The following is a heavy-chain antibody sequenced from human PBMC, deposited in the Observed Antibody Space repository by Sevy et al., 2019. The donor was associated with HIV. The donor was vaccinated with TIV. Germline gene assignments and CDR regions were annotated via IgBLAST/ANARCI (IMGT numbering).Heavy chain of an antibody. CDR1: GFTFSSYS. D-gene: IGHD2-2*01. V-gene: IGHV3-21*01. CDR3: ASRDCTITSCHRGDAFDI. J-gene: IGHJ3*02. CDR2: ISGSSNYI. Sequence: GGSLRLSCAASGFTFSSYSMNWVRQAPGKGLEWVSSISGSSNYIYYADSMKGRFTISRDNAKNSLYLQMNSLRAEDTAVYYCASRDCTITSCHRGDAFDIWGQGTMVTVSS.